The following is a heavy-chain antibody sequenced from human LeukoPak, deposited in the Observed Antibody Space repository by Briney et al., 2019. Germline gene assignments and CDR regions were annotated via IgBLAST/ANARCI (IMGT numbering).Heavy chain of an antibody. V-gene: IGHV3-9*01. CDR2: ISWNSGSI. Sequence: HTGGSLRLSCAASGFTFDDYAMHWVRQAPGEGLEWVSGISWNSGSIGYADSVKGRFSISRDNARNSLYLQMHSLRAEDTAFYYCVKDISAGTKADSYCDYWGQGTLVTVSS. CDR3: VKDISAGTKADSYCDY. CDR1: GFTFDDYA. D-gene: IGHD6-19*01. J-gene: IGHJ4*02.